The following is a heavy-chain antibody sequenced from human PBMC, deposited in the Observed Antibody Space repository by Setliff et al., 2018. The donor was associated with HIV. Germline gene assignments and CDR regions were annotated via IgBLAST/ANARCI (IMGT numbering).Heavy chain of an antibody. V-gene: IGHV3-7*03. Sequence: GGSLRLSCAAFGFTFSNYWMTWVRQAPGKGLEWVANIKQDGSDKYYVDSVKGRFTISRDNAKNSLYLQMNSLRAEDTAVYYCARAGGSSGSFGFYYYYYYMDVWGEGTTVTVSS. CDR1: GFTFSNYW. D-gene: IGHD2-15*01. CDR3: ARAGGSSGSFGFYYYYYYMDV. J-gene: IGHJ6*03. CDR2: IKQDGSDK.